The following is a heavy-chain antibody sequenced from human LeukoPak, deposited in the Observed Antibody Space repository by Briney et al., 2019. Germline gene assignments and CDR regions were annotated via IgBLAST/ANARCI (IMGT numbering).Heavy chain of an antibody. V-gene: IGHV3-7*01. Sequence: GGSLRLSCAASGFTFSRYWMSWVRQAPGKGLEWVANIEQDGSEKYYVDSVKGRFTISRDNAKNSLYLQMSSLRAEDTAVYYCARGLSGNTFYFDYWGQGTLVTVSS. D-gene: IGHD1-26*01. J-gene: IGHJ4*02. CDR1: GFTFSRYW. CDR3: ARGLSGNTFYFDY. CDR2: IEQDGSEK.